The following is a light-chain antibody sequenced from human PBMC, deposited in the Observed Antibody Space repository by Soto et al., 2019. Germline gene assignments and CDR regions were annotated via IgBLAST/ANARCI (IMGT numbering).Light chain of an antibody. CDR3: QQYYSYPRG. CDR1: QSIVTY. J-gene: IGKJ5*01. V-gene: IGKV1-39*01. Sequence: DIQMTQSPSSLSASVGDRVTITCRASQSIVTYLNWCLQKPVKAPKLLIYAASTLQSGVPSRFSGSGSGTDFTLTICCLQSEDFATYYCQQYYSYPRGFGQGTRLEIK. CDR2: AAS.